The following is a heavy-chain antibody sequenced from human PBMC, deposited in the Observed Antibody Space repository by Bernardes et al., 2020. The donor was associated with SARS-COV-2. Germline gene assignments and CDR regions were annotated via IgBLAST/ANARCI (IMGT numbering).Heavy chain of an antibody. CDR3: ARVGSSGWARYFDY. D-gene: IGHD6-19*01. Sequence: SETLSLTCAVSGYSISSGYYWGWIRQPPGKGLEWIGSIYHSGSTYYNPSLKSRVTISVDTSKNQFSLKLSSVTAADTAVYYCARVGSSGWARYFDYWGQGT. J-gene: IGHJ4*02. V-gene: IGHV4-38-2*01. CDR1: GYSISSGYY. CDR2: IYHSGST.